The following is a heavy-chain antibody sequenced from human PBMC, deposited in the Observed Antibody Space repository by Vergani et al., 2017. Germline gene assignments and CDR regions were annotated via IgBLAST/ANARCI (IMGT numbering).Heavy chain of an antibody. D-gene: IGHD2-2*01. CDR2: INPSGGST. J-gene: IGHJ4*02. V-gene: IGHV1-46*01. Sequence: VHLVPSGAEVKKPGASVKVSCKASGYTFTSYYMHWVRQAPGQGLEWMGIINPSGGSTSYAQKFQGRVTMTRDTSTSTVYMELSSMRSEDTAVYYCARGDKGYCSSTSCYQFDYWGQGTLVTVAS. CDR3: ARGDKGYCSSTSCYQFDY. CDR1: GYTFTSYY.